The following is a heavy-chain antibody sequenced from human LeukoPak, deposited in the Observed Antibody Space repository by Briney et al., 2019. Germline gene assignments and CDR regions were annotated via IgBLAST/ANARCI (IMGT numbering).Heavy chain of an antibody. CDR3: AKEPSVVVITNDAFDI. CDR1: GFTFSSYS. CDR2: IKQDGSNK. D-gene: IGHD3-22*01. J-gene: IGHJ3*02. Sequence: PRRSLRLSCAVSGFTFSSYSMHWVRQAPGMGLEWVANIKQDGSNKYYIDSVKGRFTISRDNAKNSLYLQMNSLRAEDTAVYYCAKEPSVVVITNDAFDIWGQGTMVTVSS. V-gene: IGHV3-7*03.